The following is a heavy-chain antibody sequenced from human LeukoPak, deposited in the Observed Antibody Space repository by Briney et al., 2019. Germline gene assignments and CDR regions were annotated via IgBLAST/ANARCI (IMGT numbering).Heavy chain of an antibody. CDR2: INWNGGST. CDR3: ARVGVGGTTPYYYYMDV. V-gene: IGHV3-20*04. J-gene: IGHJ6*03. Sequence: GGSLRLSCAASGFTFDDYGMSWVRQAPGKGLEWVSGINWNGGSTGYADSVKGRFTISRDNAKNSLYLQMNSLRAEDTALYYCARVGVGGTTPYYYYMDVWGKGTTVTVSS. CDR1: GFTFDDYG. D-gene: IGHD4-23*01.